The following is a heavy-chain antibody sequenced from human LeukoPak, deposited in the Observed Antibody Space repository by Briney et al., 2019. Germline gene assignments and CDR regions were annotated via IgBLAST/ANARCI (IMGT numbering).Heavy chain of an antibody. V-gene: IGHV3-23*01. CDR2: VSASGAST. CDR1: GFSFSNYA. CDR3: ARQHTAWYVDY. Sequence: PGGSLRLSCAASGFSFSNYAMSWVRQAPGKGLELVSGVSASGASTYSEDSVKGRFIISRDNSKNTVFLQMNSLRVEDTAVYYCARQHTAWYVDYWGQGILVTVSS. D-gene: IGHD1-1*01. J-gene: IGHJ4*02.